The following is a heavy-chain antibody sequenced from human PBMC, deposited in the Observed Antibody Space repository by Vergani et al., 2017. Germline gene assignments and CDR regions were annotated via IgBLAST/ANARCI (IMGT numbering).Heavy chain of an antibody. CDR3: ARHLRQLARNDVFNI. CDR1: GYSISSGYY. Sequence: QVQLQESGPGLVKPSETLSLTCAVSGYSISSGYYWAWIRQPPGKGLEWIGSIYDSRNNNYSPSLKIRVSISVDTSKNQFSLNLTSVTAADTAVYYCARHLRQLARNDVFNIWGHGTLVTVSS. J-gene: IGHJ3*02. CDR2: IYDSRNN. D-gene: IGHD1-14*01. V-gene: IGHV4-38-2*01.